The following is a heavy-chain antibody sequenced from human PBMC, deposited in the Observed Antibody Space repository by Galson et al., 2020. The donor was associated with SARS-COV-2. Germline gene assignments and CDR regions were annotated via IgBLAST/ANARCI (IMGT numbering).Heavy chain of an antibody. J-gene: IGHJ4*02. V-gene: IGHV4-39*07. CDR1: GGSISSSSYY. D-gene: IGHD5-12*01. CDR2: IYYSGST. Sequence: SETLSLTCTVSGGSISSSSYYWGWLRQPPGKGLEWIGSIYYSGSTYYNPYLKSRVTISVDTSKNQFSLKLSSVTAADTAVYYCARSRGGWLQRQDYFDYWGQGTLVTVSS. CDR3: ARSRGGWLQRQDYFDY.